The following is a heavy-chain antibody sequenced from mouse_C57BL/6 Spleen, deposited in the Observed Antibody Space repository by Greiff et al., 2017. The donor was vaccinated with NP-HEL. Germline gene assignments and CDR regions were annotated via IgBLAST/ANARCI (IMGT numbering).Heavy chain of an antibody. J-gene: IGHJ3*01. Sequence: VQLQQPGAELVRPGTSVKLSCKASGYTFTSYWMHWVKQRPGQGLEWIGVIDPSDSYTNYNQKFKGKATLTVDTSSSTAYMQLSSLTSEDSAVYYCARGYGSSWFAYWGQGTLVTVSA. CDR3: ARGYGSSWFAY. CDR2: IDPSDSYT. CDR1: GYTFTSYW. V-gene: IGHV1-59*01. D-gene: IGHD1-1*01.